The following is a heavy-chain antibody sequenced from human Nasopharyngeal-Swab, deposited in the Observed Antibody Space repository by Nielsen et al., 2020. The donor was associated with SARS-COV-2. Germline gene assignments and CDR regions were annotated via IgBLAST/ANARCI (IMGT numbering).Heavy chain of an antibody. CDR2: IIPIFGTA. D-gene: IGHD6-13*01. Sequence: SVKVSCKASGGTFSSYAISWVRQAPGQGLEWMGGIIPIFGTANYAQKFQGRVAITADESTSTAYMELSSLRSEDTAVYYCARGIAAADYYYYGMDVWGQGTTVTVSS. V-gene: IGHV1-69*13. CDR1: GGTFSSYA. J-gene: IGHJ6*02. CDR3: ARGIAAADYYYYGMDV.